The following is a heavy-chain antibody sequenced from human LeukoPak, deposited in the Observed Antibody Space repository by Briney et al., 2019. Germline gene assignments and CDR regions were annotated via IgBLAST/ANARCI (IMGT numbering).Heavy chain of an antibody. D-gene: IGHD2-2*01. V-gene: IGHV1-2*02. CDR2: INPNSGGT. CDR3: ARWCSSTSYACYYYYYYMDV. Sequence: ASVKVSCKASGYTFTGYYMHWVRQAPGQGLEWMGWINPNSGGTNYAQKFQGRVTMTRDTSISTAYMELSRLRSDDTAVYYCARWCSSTSYACYYYYYYMDVWGKGTTVTVSS. CDR1: GYTFTGYY. J-gene: IGHJ6*03.